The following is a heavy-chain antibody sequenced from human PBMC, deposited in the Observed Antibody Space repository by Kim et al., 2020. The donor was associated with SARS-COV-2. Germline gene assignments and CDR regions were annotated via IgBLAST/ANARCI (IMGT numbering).Heavy chain of an antibody. D-gene: IGHD2-15*01. V-gene: IGHV1-69*04. CDR3: ARDRAGHCSGDYCYAFDY. Sequence: EWLVRIIPMLGITNYAQNLQGRVTMTADKSTTTAYLELSSLKSEDTAVYFCARDRAGHCSGDYCYAFDYWGQGTQVTVSS. J-gene: IGHJ4*02. CDR2: IIPMLGIT.